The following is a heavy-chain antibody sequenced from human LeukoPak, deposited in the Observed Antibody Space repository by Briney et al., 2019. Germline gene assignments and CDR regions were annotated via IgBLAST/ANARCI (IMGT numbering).Heavy chain of an antibody. V-gene: IGHV1-2*06. CDR2: INRNSGDT. CDR1: GFTLIGHY. J-gene: IGHJ4*02. D-gene: IGHD2-8*01. Sequence: ASVKVSCKASGFTLIGHYLHWVRQAPGQGLQWMGRINRNSGDTKYAQNFQGRVTMTRDTSISSSYMELSSLRSDDTAVYYCATPWGCTRPDCPFLHWGQGTLVTVSS. CDR3: ATPWGCTRPDCPFLH.